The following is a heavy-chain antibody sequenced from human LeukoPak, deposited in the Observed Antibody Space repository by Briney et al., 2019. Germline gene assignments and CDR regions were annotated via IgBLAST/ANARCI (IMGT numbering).Heavy chain of an antibody. CDR1: GFTFSSYA. CDR3: AKSGGGFGELLNWFDA. Sequence: PGGSLRLSCAASGFTFSSYAMSWVRQAPGKGLEWVSAISGSGGSTYYADSVKGRFTISRDNSKNTLYLQMNSLRAEDTAVYYCAKSGGGFGELLNWFDAWGQGTLVTVSS. V-gene: IGHV3-23*01. D-gene: IGHD3-10*01. CDR2: ISGSGGST. J-gene: IGHJ5*02.